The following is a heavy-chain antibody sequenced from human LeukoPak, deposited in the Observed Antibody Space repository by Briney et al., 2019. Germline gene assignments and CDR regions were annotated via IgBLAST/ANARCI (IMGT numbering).Heavy chain of an antibody. CDR1: GGTFSSYA. Sequence: SVKVSCKASGGTFSSYAISWVRHAPGQGLECMGGIIPIFGTANYAQKFQGRVTITADESTSTAYMELSSLRSEDTAVYYCALCSGGSCYSAEYFQHWGQGTLVTVSS. V-gene: IGHV1-69*13. CDR3: ALCSGGSCYSAEYFQH. D-gene: IGHD2-15*01. J-gene: IGHJ1*01. CDR2: IIPIFGTA.